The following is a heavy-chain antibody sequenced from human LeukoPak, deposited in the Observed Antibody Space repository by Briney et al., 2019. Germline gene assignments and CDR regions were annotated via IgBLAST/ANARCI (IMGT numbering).Heavy chain of an antibody. CDR3: AKGPVYSVVLITSGGFDY. V-gene: IGHV3-30*18. CDR1: GFTFSSYG. J-gene: IGHJ4*02. D-gene: IGHD3-22*01. CDR2: ISYDGSNK. Sequence: PGGSLRLSCAASGFTFSSYGMHWVRQAPGKGLEWVAVISYDGSNKYYVDSVKGRFTISRDNSKNTLYLQMNSLRAEDTAMYYCAKGPVYSVVLITSGGFDYWGQGTLVTVSS.